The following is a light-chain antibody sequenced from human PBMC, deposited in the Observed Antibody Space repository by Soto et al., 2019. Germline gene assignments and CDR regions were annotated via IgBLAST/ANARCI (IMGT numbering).Light chain of an antibody. Sequence: QSVLTQPRSVSGSPGQSVTISCTGTGSNVGAYNYVSWYQQHPGKAPKLMIYDVNKRPSGVPDRFSGSKSDNTASLTISGLQAEDEADYYCSSYAGSNNYVVFGGGTKLTVL. V-gene: IGLV2-11*01. J-gene: IGLJ2*01. CDR2: DVN. CDR1: GSNVGAYNY. CDR3: SSYAGSNNYVV.